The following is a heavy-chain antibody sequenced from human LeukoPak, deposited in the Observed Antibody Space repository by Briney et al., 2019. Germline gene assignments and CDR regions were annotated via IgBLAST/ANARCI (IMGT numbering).Heavy chain of an antibody. Sequence: ASVKVSCKASGYTFTNNGISWVRQAPGQGLEWMGWISTYNGNTNYAQKLQDRVTMTTDTSTSTAYMELRSLRSDDTAVYYCARDLGYCSSISCQGNWFDPWGQGTLVTVSS. CDR2: ISTYNGNT. J-gene: IGHJ5*02. CDR1: GYTFTNNG. CDR3: ARDLGYCSSISCQGNWFDP. V-gene: IGHV1-18*01. D-gene: IGHD2-2*01.